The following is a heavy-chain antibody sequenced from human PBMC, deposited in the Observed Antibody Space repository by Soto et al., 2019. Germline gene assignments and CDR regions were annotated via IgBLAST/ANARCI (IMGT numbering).Heavy chain of an antibody. CDR1: GYTFTGYY. J-gene: IGHJ6*02. CDR3: ARDGQGGYDPNSGYYYGMDV. V-gene: IGHV1-2*04. CDR2: INPNSGGT. Sequence: ASVKVSCKASGYTFTGYYMHWVRQAPGQGLEWMGWINPNSGGTNYAQKFQGWVTMTRDTSISTAYMELSRLRSDDTAVYYCARDGQGGYDPNSGYYYGMDVWGQGTTVTVSS. D-gene: IGHD5-12*01.